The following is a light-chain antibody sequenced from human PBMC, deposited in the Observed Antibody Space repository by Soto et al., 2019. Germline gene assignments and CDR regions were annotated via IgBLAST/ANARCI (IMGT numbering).Light chain of an antibody. CDR2: DAS. J-gene: IGKJ1*01. CDR3: QKYNCAPRA. Sequence: DIQMTQSPSSLSASVGDRVTITCRASQGISNFLAWYQQKPGKVPKLMIYDASTLQSGAASRFSGSGSGTDFTLTISSLQPEDVATYYCQKYNCAPRAFGQGTKVEIK. V-gene: IGKV1-27*01. CDR1: QGISNF.